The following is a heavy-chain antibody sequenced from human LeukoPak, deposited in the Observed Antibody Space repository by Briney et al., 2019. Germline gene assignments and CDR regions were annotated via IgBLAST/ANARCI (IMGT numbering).Heavy chain of an antibody. V-gene: IGHV3-33*01. CDR1: GFTFSSYG. J-gene: IGHJ4*02. CDR3: ASSSCSSTSCPLDY. Sequence: GGSLRLSCAASGFTFSSYGMHWVRQAPGKGLEWVAVIWYDGSNKYYADSVKGRFTISRDNSKNTLYLQMNSLRAEDTAVYYCASSSCSSTSCPLDYWGQGTLVTVSS. D-gene: IGHD2-2*01. CDR2: IWYDGSNK.